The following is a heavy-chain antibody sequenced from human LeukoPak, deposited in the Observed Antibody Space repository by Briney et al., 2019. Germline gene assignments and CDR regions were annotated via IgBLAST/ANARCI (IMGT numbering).Heavy chain of an antibody. J-gene: IGHJ4*02. CDR2: IDPSDSYT. D-gene: IGHD6-19*01. Sequence: GESLQISCKGSGYSFTTYWINWVRQMPGKGLEWMARIDPSDSYTNYSPSFQGHVTISADKSISTAYLQWSSLKASDTAMYYCARRSSSAWYWLDYWGQGTLVTVSS. V-gene: IGHV5-10-1*01. CDR1: GYSFTTYW. CDR3: ARRSSSAWYWLDY.